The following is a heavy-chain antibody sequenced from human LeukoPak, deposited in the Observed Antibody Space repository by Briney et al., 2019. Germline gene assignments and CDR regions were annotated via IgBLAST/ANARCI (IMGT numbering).Heavy chain of an antibody. J-gene: IGHJ4*02. D-gene: IGHD6-13*01. Sequence: SETLSLTCAVYGGSLSGYYWSWIRQPPGKGLEWIGEINHSGSTNYNPSLKSRVTISVDTSKNQFSLKLSSVTAADMAVYYCARVAAAAAYYFDYWGQGTLVTVSS. CDR3: ARVAAAAAYYFDY. CDR1: GGSLSGYY. CDR2: INHSGST. V-gene: IGHV4-34*01.